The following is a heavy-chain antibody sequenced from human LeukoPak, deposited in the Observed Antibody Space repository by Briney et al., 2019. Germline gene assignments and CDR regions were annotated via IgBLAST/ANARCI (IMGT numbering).Heavy chain of an antibody. CDR1: GGSIGSSSYY. J-gene: IGHJ4*02. D-gene: IGHD6-19*01. Sequence: SETLSLTCTVSGGSIGSSSYYWGWIRQPPGKGLEWIGSIYYSGSTYYNPSLKSRVTISVDTSKNQFSLKLSSVTAADTAVYYCARHRTQWLRSGADYWGQGTLVTVSS. V-gene: IGHV4-39*01. CDR3: ARHRTQWLRSGADY. CDR2: IYYSGST.